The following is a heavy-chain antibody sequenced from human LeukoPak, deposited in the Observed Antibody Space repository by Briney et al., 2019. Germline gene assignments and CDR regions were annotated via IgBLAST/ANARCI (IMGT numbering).Heavy chain of an antibody. CDR1: GGSISSSSYY. V-gene: IGHV4-39*01. D-gene: IGHD4-4*01. J-gene: IGHJ6*02. Sequence: SETLSLTCTVSGGSISSSSYYWGWIRQPPGKGLEWIGSIYYSGSTYYNPSLKSRVTISVDTSKNQFSLKLSSVTAADTAVYYCASHTTGIYSNPLVGYGMDVWGQGTTVTVSS. CDR2: IYYSGST. CDR3: ASHTTGIYSNPLVGYGMDV.